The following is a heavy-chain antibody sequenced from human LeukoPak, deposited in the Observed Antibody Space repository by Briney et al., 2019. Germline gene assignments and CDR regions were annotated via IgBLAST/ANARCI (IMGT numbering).Heavy chain of an antibody. CDR3: ARSITFGGLIDY. V-gene: IGHV4-59*01. CDR2: IFYSGST. D-gene: IGHD3-16*02. J-gene: IGHJ4*02. CDR1: GGSLSNYY. Sequence: SETLSLTCTVSGGSLSNYYWSWIRQPPGKGLVWIGYIFYSGSTNYNPSLKSRVTLSVDTSKNQFSLKLSSVTAADTAVYYCARSITFGGLIDYWGQGTLVAVSS.